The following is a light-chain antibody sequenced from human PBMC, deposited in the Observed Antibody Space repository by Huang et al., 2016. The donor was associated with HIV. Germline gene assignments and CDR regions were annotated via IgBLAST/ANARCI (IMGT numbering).Light chain of an antibody. CDR3: QQYYSTPRT. V-gene: IGKV4-1*01. CDR2: WAS. CDR1: QRVLYSSTNKNY. Sequence: DIVMTQSPDSLAVSLGERATINCQSSQRVLYSSTNKNYLAWYQQKPGQPPKLLIYWASTRESGVPERFSGSGSGTDFTLTITSLQAEDVAVYYCQQYYSTPRTFGQGTKVEIK. J-gene: IGKJ1*01.